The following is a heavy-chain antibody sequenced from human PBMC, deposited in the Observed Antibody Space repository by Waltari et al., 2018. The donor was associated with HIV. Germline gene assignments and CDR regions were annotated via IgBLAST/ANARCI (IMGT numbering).Heavy chain of an antibody. CDR2: LSYDGSDK. V-gene: IGHV3-33*05. CDR3: ARRGVLTYYYTMDV. Sequence: QVPLVESGGGVVQPGRSLRLSCAASGFTFSNHGMHWLRQAPGKGLEWVAVLSYDGSDKYYADYVRGRFTISRDNSKNTLYLQMNNLRAEDTAVYFCARRGVLTYYYTMDVWGQGTTVTVSS. D-gene: IGHD3-10*01. CDR1: GFTFSNHG. J-gene: IGHJ6*02.